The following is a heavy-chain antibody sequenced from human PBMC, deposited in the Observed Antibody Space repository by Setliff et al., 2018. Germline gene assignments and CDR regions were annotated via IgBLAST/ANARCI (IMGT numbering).Heavy chain of an antibody. CDR1: GEYISNY. D-gene: IGHD1-1*01. CDR2: IFKSGST. CDR3: ARTGTYRYFDY. V-gene: IGHV4-4*08. Sequence: PSETLSLTCIVYGEYISNYWIRQAPGKGLEWVAYIFKSGSTNYNPSLKSRVTLSVDTSKNQVSLNLRSVTAADTAVYYCARTGTYRYFDYWGQGTQVTVSS. J-gene: IGHJ4*02.